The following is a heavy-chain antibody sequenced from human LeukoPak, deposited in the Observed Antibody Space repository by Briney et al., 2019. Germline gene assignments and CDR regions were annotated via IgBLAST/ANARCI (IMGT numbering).Heavy chain of an antibody. D-gene: IGHD3-22*01. CDR1: GASISSSSDS. Sequence: PSETLSLTCTVSGASISSSSDSWGWFRRPPGKGLEWIGSVIYSGRTYLNPSLKSRLTMSVDTSESRFSLRLSSVTAADTAEYFCARHFYDSSGYRRDYYFDYWGQGILVTVSS. V-gene: IGHV4-39*01. CDR2: VIYSGRT. J-gene: IGHJ4*02. CDR3: ARHFYDSSGYRRDYYFDY.